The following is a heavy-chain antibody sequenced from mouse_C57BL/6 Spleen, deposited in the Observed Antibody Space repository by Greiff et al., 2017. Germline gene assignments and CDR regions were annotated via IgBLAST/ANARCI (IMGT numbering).Heavy chain of an antibody. CDR2: ISSGSSTI. Sequence: EVKLVESGGGLVKPGGSLKLSCAASGFTFSDYGMHWVRQAPEKGLEGVAYISSGSSTIYYADTVKGRFTISRDNAKNTLFLQMTSLRSEDTAMYYCARKDYYGSFAYWGQGTLVTVSA. J-gene: IGHJ3*01. CDR3: ARKDYYGSFAY. D-gene: IGHD1-1*01. CDR1: GFTFSDYG. V-gene: IGHV5-17*01.